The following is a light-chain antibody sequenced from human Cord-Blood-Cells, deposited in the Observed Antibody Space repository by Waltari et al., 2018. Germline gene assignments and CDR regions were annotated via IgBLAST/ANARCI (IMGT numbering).Light chain of an antibody. Sequence: QSALTQPASVSGSPGPSITISCTGISSDVGGYHFVSWYQQHPGKAPKLMIYEVSNRPSGVSNRFSGSKSGNTASLTISGLQAEDEADYYCSSYTSSSTWVFGGGTKLTVL. CDR2: EVS. CDR3: SSYTSSSTWV. CDR1: SSDVGGYHF. J-gene: IGLJ3*02. V-gene: IGLV2-14*01.